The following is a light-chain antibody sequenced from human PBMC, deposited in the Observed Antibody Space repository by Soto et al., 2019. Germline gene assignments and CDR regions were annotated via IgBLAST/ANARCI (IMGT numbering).Light chain of an antibody. CDR2: DVS. J-gene: IGLJ2*01. Sequence: QSALTQPASVSGSPGQSITISCTGTSSDIGGYNYVSWYQQYPGKAPKVMIYDVSNQPSGVSNRFSGSKSGNTASLTISGLQAEDEADYYCSSYTSSSPVVFGGGTQLTVL. CDR3: SSYTSSSPVV. CDR1: SSDIGGYNY. V-gene: IGLV2-14*01.